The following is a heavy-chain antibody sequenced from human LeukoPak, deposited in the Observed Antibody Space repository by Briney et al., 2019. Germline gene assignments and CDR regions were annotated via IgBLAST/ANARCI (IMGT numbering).Heavy chain of an antibody. V-gene: IGHV1-8*01. J-gene: IGHJ4*02. CDR3: ARVWGSIDY. CDR1: GYTFTNYD. D-gene: IGHD7-27*01. Sequence: ASVKVSCKTSGYTFTNYDINWVRQATGQGLEWMGWMNPKSGNTSSAQRFQGRVTLTRDTSISTAYMELSSLRPEDTAVYYCARVWGSIDYWGQGTLVTVSS. CDR2: MNPKSGNT.